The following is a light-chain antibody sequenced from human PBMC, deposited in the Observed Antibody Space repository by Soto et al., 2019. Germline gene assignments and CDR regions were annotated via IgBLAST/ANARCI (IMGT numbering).Light chain of an antibody. CDR3: LQYNSYSPWT. Sequence: AIQMTQSPSSLSASAGGRVTSTCRASQGIRNDLGWYQQKPGKAPKLLIYAASSLQSGVPSRFSGSGSGTDFTLTISSLQPEDFATYYCLQYNSYSPWTFGQGTKGDIK. CDR1: QGIRND. J-gene: IGKJ1*01. CDR2: AAS. V-gene: IGKV1-6*01.